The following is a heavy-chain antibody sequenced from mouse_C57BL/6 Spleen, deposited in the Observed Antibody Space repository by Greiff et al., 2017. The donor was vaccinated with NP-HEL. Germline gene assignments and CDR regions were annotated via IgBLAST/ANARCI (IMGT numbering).Heavy chain of an antibody. CDR1: GFTFTDYY. V-gene: IGHV7-3*01. J-gene: IGHJ2*01. CDR2: IRNKANGYTT. CDR3: ARYRAYYFDY. Sequence: EVNVVESGGGLVQPGGSLSLSCAASGFTFTDYYMSWVRQPPGKALEWLGFIRNKANGYTTEYSASVKGRFTISRDNSQSILYLQMNALRAEDSATYYCARYRAYYFDYWGQGTTLTVSS.